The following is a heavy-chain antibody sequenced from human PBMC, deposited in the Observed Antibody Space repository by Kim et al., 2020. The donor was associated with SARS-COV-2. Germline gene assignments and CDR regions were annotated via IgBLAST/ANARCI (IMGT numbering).Heavy chain of an antibody. CDR1: GFTFSSYG. J-gene: IGHJ3*02. D-gene: IGHD3-10*01. Sequence: GGSLRLSCAASGFTFSSYGMHWVRQAPGKGLEWVAVISYDGSNKYYADSVKGRFTISRDNSKNTLYLQMNSLRAEDTAVYYCARGGSGIRAFDIWGQGTMVTVSS. CDR3: ARGGSGIRAFDI. CDR2: ISYDGSNK. V-gene: IGHV3-33*05.